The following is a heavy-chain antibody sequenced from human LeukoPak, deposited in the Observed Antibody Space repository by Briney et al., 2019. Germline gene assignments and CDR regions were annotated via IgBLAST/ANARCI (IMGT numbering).Heavy chain of an antibody. CDR3: ARSYHYSNYGLTAGY. D-gene: IGHD4-11*01. V-gene: IGHV3-48*04. CDR2: ISSSGSTI. Sequence: GGTLRLSCAASGFTFSSYGMSWVRQAPGKGLEWVSYISSSGSTIYYADSVKGRFTISRDNAKNSLYLQMNSLRAEDTAVYYCARSYHYSNYGLTAGYWGQGTLVSVSS. CDR1: GFTFSSYG. J-gene: IGHJ4*02.